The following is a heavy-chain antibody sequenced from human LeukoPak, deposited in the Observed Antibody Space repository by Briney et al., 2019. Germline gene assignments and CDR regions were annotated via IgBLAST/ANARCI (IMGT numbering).Heavy chain of an antibody. CDR3: ARLRVVVAATPKYFDY. CDR2: ISSSTSTI. Sequence: PGGSLRLSCAASGFTFSDYYMSWIRQAPGKGLEWISYISSSTSTIYYADSVKGRFSISRDNAKDSLYLQMNSLRAEDAAVYYCARLRVVVAATPKYFDYWGQGTLVTVSS. J-gene: IGHJ4*02. V-gene: IGHV3-11*04. CDR1: GFTFSDYY. D-gene: IGHD2-15*01.